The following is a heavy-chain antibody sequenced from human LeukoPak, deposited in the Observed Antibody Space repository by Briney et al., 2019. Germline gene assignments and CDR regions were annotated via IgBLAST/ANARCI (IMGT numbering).Heavy chain of an antibody. CDR3: ATAKHSSGWYGAFDI. Sequence: ASVKVSCKVSGYTLTELSMHWVRQAPGKGLEWMGGFDPEDGETIYAQKLQGRVTMTEDTSTDTAYMELSSLRSEDAAVYYCATAKHSSGWYGAFDIWGQGTVTISS. CDR1: GYTLTELS. V-gene: IGHV1-24*01. J-gene: IGHJ3*02. D-gene: IGHD6-19*01. CDR2: FDPEDGET.